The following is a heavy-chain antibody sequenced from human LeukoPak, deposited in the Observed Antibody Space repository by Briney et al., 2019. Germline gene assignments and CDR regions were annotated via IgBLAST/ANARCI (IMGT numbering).Heavy chain of an antibody. D-gene: IGHD3-22*01. V-gene: IGHV1-69*13. CDR2: IIPIFGTA. Sequence: ASVKVSCKASGGTFSSYAISWVRQAPGQGLEWMGGIIPIFGTANYAQKFQSRVTITADESTSTAYMELSSLRSEDTAVYYCAREHDSSGYYFDYWGQGTLVTVSS. CDR3: AREHDSSGYYFDY. J-gene: IGHJ4*02. CDR1: GGTFSSYA.